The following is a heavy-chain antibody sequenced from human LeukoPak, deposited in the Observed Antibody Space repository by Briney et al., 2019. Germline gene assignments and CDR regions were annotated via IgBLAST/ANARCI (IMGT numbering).Heavy chain of an antibody. V-gene: IGHV3-15*01. D-gene: IGHD5-12*01. CDR2: IKSKTDGGTV. CDR1: GFTFSSYA. CDR3: STGGYD. Sequence: GGSLRLSCAASGFTFSSYAMNWVRQAPGKGLEWVGRIKSKTDGGTVDYAAPAKGRFTISRDDSKNTVDLQMNSLKADDTAVYYCSTGGYDWGLGTLVTVSS. J-gene: IGHJ4*02.